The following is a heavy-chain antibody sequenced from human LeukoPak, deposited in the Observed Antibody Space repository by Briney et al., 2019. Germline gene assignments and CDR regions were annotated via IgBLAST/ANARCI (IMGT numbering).Heavy chain of an antibody. J-gene: IGHJ6*03. CDR3: ARGRSVPGYYYYYCMDV. CDR1: GGSFSGYY. CDR2: INHSGST. V-gene: IGHV4-34*01. Sequence: SETLSLTCAVYGGSFSGYYWSWIRQPPGKGLEWIGEINHSGSTNYNPSLKGRVTISVDTSKNQFSLKLSSVTAADTAVYYCARGRSVPGYYYYYCMDVWGKGTTVTVSS.